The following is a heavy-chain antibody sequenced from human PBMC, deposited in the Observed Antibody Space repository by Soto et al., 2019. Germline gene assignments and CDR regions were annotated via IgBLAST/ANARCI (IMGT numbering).Heavy chain of an antibody. D-gene: IGHD2-15*01. Sequence: SETLSLTCTVSGGSISSGGYYWSWIRQHPGKGLEWIGYIYYSGSTYYNPSLKSRVTISVDTSKNQFSLKLSSVTAADTAVYYCARDRRVESYYYYYGMDVWGQGTTVTVSS. V-gene: IGHV4-31*03. CDR3: ARDRRVESYYYYYGMDV. J-gene: IGHJ6*02. CDR2: IYYSGST. CDR1: GGSISSGGYY.